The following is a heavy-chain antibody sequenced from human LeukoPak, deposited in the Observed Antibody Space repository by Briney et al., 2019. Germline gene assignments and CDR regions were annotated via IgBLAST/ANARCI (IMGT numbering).Heavy chain of an antibody. J-gene: IGHJ4*02. CDR3: ARQDSSGWKPTDY. CDR1: GGSISSYY. Sequence: PSETLSLTCTVSGGSISSYYWSWIRQPPGKGLEWIGYIYYSGSTNYNPSLKSRVTISEDTSKNQFSLKLSSVTAADTAVYYCARQDSSGWKPTDYWGQGTLVTVSS. D-gene: IGHD3-22*01. CDR2: IYYSGST. V-gene: IGHV4-59*08.